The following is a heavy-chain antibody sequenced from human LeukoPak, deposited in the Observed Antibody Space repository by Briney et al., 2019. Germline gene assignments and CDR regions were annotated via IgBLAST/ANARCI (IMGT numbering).Heavy chain of an antibody. CDR1: GYTFTSYG. J-gene: IGHJ6*02. Sequence: GASVKVSCKASGYTFTSYGISWVRQAPGQGLEWMGWISAYNGNTNYAQKLQGRVTMTTDTSTSTAYMELRSLRSDATAVYYCARVAPRTGTTWVRTATNYYGMDVWGQGTTVTVSS. V-gene: IGHV1-18*01. CDR2: ISAYNGNT. D-gene: IGHD1-7*01. CDR3: ARVAPRTGTTWVRTATNYYGMDV.